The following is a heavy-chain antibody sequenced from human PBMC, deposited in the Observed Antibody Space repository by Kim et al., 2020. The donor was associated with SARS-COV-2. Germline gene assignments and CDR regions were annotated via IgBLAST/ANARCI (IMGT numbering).Heavy chain of an antibody. V-gene: IGHV3-7*01. CDR2: IKGDGSDK. CDR3: ARPLPPPVDP. Sequence: GGSLRLSCVASGFTFSDYWMSWVRQAPGKGLEWVANIKGDGSDKYYVDSVKGRFTISRDNAKNSLYLQMNSLRVEDTAIYYCARPLPPPVDPWGHGTLVTVSS. CDR1: GFTFSDYW. J-gene: IGHJ5*02.